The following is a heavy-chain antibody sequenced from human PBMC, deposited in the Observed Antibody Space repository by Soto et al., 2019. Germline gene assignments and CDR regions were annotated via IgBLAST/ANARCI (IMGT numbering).Heavy chain of an antibody. CDR3: ARLGMAVAGSDS. J-gene: IGHJ4*02. CDR1: GFTFSTYG. CDR2: TTGSGDAT. V-gene: IGHV3-23*04. D-gene: IGHD6-19*01. Sequence: EVQLVESGGGLVQPGGSLRLSCAASGFTFSTYGMIWVRQAPGKGLEWVSATTGSGDATYYADSVRGRFIISRDNSKNTLYLQMNSLRAEDTAVYYCARLGMAVAGSDSWGQGTLVTVAS.